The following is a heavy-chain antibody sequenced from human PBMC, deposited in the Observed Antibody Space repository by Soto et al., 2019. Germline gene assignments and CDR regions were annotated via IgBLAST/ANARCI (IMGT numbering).Heavy chain of an antibody. CDR3: ARRSGYSYGTGGTYNWFDP. CDR2: INHSGST. Sequence: PSETLSLTCAVYGGSFSGYYCSWIRQPPGKGLEWIGEINHSGSTNYNPSLKSRVTISVDTSKNQFSLKLSSVTAADTAVYYCARRSGYSYGTGGTYNWFDPWGQGTLVTVSS. CDR1: GGSFSGYY. V-gene: IGHV4-34*01. J-gene: IGHJ5*02. D-gene: IGHD5-18*01.